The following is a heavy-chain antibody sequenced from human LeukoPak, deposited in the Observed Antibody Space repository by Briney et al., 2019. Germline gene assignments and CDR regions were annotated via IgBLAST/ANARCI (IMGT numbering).Heavy chain of an antibody. Sequence: GASVKVSCKASGYTFTSYGISWVRQAPGQGLEWMGWISAYNGNTNYAQKLQGRVTMTTDTSTSTAYMELRSLRSDDTAVYCCARGPKDPWHYAVAFDIWGQGTMVTVSS. D-gene: IGHD1-7*01. CDR2: ISAYNGNT. CDR3: ARGPKDPWHYAVAFDI. CDR1: GYTFTSYG. J-gene: IGHJ3*02. V-gene: IGHV1-18*01.